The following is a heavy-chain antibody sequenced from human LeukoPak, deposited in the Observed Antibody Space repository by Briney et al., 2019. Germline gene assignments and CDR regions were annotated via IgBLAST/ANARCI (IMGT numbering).Heavy chain of an antibody. Sequence: SETLSLTCTVSGGSVSSGGHYWTWIRQYPGKGLEWIGYIYYRGTTHYNPSLKSRVTISLDTSKNQFSLNLSSVTAADTAVYYCARTVVIAATYWFDPWGQGSLVTVSS. J-gene: IGHJ5*02. D-gene: IGHD2-15*01. CDR2: IYYRGTT. CDR3: ARTVVIAATYWFDP. V-gene: IGHV4-31*03. CDR1: GGSVSSGGHY.